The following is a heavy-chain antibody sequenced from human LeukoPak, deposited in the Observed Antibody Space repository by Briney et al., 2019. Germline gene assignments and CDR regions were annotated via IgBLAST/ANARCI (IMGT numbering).Heavy chain of an antibody. CDR1: GFTFSSYS. V-gene: IGHV3-21*04. CDR3: ARIYCSGGSCYFFDY. D-gene: IGHD2-15*01. CDR2: ITSSSSNI. J-gene: IGHJ4*02. Sequence: GGSLRLSCAASGFTFSSYSMNWVRQAPGKGLEWVSSITSSSSNIYYADSVRGRFTISRDNAEKSLYPQMNSLRVEDTAVYYCARIYCSGGSCYFFDYWGQGTLVTVSS.